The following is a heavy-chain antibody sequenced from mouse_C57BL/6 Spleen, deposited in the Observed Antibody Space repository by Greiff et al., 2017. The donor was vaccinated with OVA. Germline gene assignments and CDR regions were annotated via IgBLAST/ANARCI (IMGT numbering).Heavy chain of an antibody. CDR3: ARNYDGYYETGDFDV. D-gene: IGHD2-3*01. CDR1: GFSLTSYA. CDR2: IWTGGGT. Sequence: QVTLKESGPGLVAPSQSLSITCTVSGFSLTSYAISWVRQPPGKGLEWLGVIWTGGGTNYNSALKSRLSISKDNSKSQVFLKMNSLQTDDTARYYCARNYDGYYETGDFDVWGTGTTVTVSS. V-gene: IGHV2-9-1*01. J-gene: IGHJ1*03.